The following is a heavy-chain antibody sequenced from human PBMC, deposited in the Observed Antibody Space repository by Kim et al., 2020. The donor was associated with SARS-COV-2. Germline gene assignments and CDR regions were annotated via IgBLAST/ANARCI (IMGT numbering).Heavy chain of an antibody. CDR1: GFTFSDYY. CDR2: ISSSSSYT. D-gene: IGHD5-12*01. CDR3: ARVTRESKRWLQFGYYYYGMDV. V-gene: IGHV3-11*05. J-gene: IGHJ6*02. Sequence: GGSLRLSCAASGFTFSDYYMSWIRQAPGKGLEWVSYISSSSSYTNYADSVKGRFTISRDNAKNSLYLQMNSLRAEDTAVYYCARVTRESKRWLQFGYYYYGMDVWGPGTTVTAS.